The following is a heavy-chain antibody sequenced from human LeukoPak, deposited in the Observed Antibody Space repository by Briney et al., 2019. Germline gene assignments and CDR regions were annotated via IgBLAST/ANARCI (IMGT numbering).Heavy chain of an antibody. CDR3: ARDSRVVVINVWFDP. Sequence: GGSLRLSCAASGFTFSSYAMHWVRQAPGKGLEYVSAISSNGGSTYYANSVKGRFTISRDNSKNTLYLRMGSLRAEDTAVYYCARDSRVVVINVWFDPWGQGTLVTVSS. V-gene: IGHV3-64*01. J-gene: IGHJ5*02. CDR2: ISSNGGST. D-gene: IGHD3-22*01. CDR1: GFTFSSYA.